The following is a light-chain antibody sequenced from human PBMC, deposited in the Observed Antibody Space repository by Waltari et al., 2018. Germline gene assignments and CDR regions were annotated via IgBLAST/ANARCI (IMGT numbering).Light chain of an antibody. V-gene: IGKV2-28*01. Sequence: DIVMSQYRLSLPVTPGEPASPPCRSSQSLHSNGYNYLDWYLQKPGQSPQLLMYLGSNRASGVPDRFSGSGSGTDFTLKISRVQAEDVGVYYCMQALETPQTFGQGTKLEIK. CDR3: MQALETPQT. CDR1: QSLHSNGYNY. J-gene: IGKJ2*01. CDR2: LGS.